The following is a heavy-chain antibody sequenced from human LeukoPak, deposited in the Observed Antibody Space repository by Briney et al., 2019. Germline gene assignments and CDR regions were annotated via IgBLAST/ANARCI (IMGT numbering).Heavy chain of an antibody. Sequence: GASVKVSCKASGYTFTSYGISWVRQAPGQGLEWMGWISAYNGNTNYAQKLQGRVTMTTDTSTSTAYMELRSLRSDDTAVYYCARGYCSSNSCYRGGTFDYWGQGTLVTVSS. V-gene: IGHV1-18*01. CDR3: ARGYCSSNSCYRGGTFDY. CDR2: ISAYNGNT. CDR1: GYTFTSYG. D-gene: IGHD2-2*02. J-gene: IGHJ4*02.